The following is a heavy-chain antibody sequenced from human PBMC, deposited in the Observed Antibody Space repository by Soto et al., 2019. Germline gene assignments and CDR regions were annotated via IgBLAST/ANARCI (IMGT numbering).Heavy chain of an antibody. Sequence: GGSLRLSCAASGFTFSNAWMNWVRQAPGKGLEWVGRIKSKTDGGTTDYAAPVKGRFTISRDDSKNTLYLQMNSLKTEDTAVYYCTTDAMYYYASSGYLANYFDYWGQGTLVTVSS. J-gene: IGHJ4*02. D-gene: IGHD3-22*01. CDR2: IKSKTDGGTT. CDR1: GFTFSNAW. CDR3: TTDAMYYYASSGYLANYFDY. V-gene: IGHV3-15*07.